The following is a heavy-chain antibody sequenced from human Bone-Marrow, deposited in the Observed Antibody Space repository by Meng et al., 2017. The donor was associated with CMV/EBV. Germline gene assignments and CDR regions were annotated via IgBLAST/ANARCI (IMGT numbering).Heavy chain of an antibody. V-gene: IGHV4-34*01. CDR2: INHSGST. D-gene: IGHD6-19*01. CDR1: GGSFSGYY. J-gene: IGHJ5*02. Sequence: SETLSLTCAVYGGSFSGYYWSWIRQPPGKGLEWIGEINHSGSTNYNPSLKSRVTISVDTSKNQFSLKLSSVTAADTAVYYCARGVRQWLADGFDPWGQGTLVTVSS. CDR3: ARGVRQWLADGFDP.